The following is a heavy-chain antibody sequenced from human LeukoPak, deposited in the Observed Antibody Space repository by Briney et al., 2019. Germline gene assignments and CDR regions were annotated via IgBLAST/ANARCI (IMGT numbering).Heavy chain of an antibody. CDR1: GYTFTGYY. CDR3: ATDLSSGWYSGFDY. D-gene: IGHD6-19*01. V-gene: IGHV1-46*01. J-gene: IGHJ4*02. Sequence: ASVKVSCTASGYTFTGYYMHWVRQAPGQGLEWMGRINPSGGSTSYAQKFQGRVTMTRDTSTSTVYMELSSLRSEDTAVYYCATDLSSGWYSGFDYWGQGTLVTVSS. CDR2: INPSGGST.